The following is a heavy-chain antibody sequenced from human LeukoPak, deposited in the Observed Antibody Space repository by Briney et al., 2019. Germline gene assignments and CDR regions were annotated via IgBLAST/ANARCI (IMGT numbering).Heavy chain of an antibody. Sequence: GGSLRLSCAASGFTFSSYAMSWVRQAPGKGLEWVSAISGSGGSTYYADSVKGRFTISRDNSKNTLYLQMNSLRAEDTAVYYCAKVVAVAGIPWGYFDYWGQGTLVTVSS. CDR2: ISGSGGST. D-gene: IGHD6-19*01. CDR3: AKVVAVAGIPWGYFDY. V-gene: IGHV3-23*01. CDR1: GFTFSSYA. J-gene: IGHJ4*02.